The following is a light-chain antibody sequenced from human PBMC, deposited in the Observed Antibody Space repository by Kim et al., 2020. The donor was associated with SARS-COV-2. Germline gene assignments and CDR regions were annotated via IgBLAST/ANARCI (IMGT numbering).Light chain of an antibody. CDR2: DAS. CDR1: QSITTW. CDR3: QQYRSYWT. J-gene: IGKJ1*01. V-gene: IGKV1-5*01. Sequence: SASVGDRVTITCRASQSITTWLAWYQQKAGKAPKVLIYDASSLESGVPSRFSGSVSGTEFTLTINGLQPDDFATYYCQQYRSYWTFGQGTKVDIK.